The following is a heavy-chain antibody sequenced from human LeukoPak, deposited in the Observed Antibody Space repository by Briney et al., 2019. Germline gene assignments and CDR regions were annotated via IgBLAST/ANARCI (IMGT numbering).Heavy chain of an antibody. D-gene: IGHD6-19*01. V-gene: IGHV1-18*01. Sequence: GASVKVSCKASGYSFISNGIVWVRRAPGQGLEWVGWVSHKTGKSNFAQKIQDRVTMTTDTSTTTAYMELRSLRSDHTAVYFCATIAVSGTSILYFFDNWGQGTLVIVSS. CDR3: ATIAVSGTSILYFFDN. CDR1: GYSFISNG. J-gene: IGHJ4*02. CDR2: VSHKTGKS.